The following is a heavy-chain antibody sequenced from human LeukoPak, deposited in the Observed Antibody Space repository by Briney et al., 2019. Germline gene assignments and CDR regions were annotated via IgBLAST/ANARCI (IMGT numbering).Heavy chain of an antibody. V-gene: IGHV3-48*01. CDR3: ARGEQEMATMSIDY. CDR2: ISSLGSTI. Sequence: GGSLRLSCAASGFTFSTYSMNWVRQAPGRGLEGVSYISSLGSTIYYADSVKGRFTIFRDNAKNSLYLQMDGLRAEDTAVYYCARGEQEMATMSIDYWGQGTLVTVSS. CDR1: GFTFSTYS. D-gene: IGHD5-24*01. J-gene: IGHJ4*02.